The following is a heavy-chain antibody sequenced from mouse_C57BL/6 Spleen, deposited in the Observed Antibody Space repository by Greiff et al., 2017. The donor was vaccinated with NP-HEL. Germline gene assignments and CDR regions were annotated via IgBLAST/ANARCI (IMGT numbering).Heavy chain of an antibody. D-gene: IGHD1-1*01. CDR1: GFTFSSYA. CDR3: ARDYYGSHYYAMDY. J-gene: IGHJ4*01. Sequence: EVKLMESGGDLVKPGGSLKLSCAASGFTFSSYAMSWVRQTPEKRLEWVATISDGGSYTYYPDNVKGRFTISRDNAKNNLYLQMSHLKSEDTAMYYCARDYYGSHYYAMDYWGQGTSVTVSS. CDR2: ISDGGSYT. V-gene: IGHV5-4*01.